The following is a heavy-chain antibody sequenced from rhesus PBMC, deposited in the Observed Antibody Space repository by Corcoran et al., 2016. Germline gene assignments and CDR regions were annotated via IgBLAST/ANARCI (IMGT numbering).Heavy chain of an antibody. D-gene: IGHD2-39*02. J-gene: IGHJ4*01. CDR3: ARVGGFDY. CDR2: IYGSSGST. V-gene: IGHV4-76*01. Sequence: QVQLQESGPGVVKPSETLSLTCAVSGYSIISGYDWSWIRQPPGKGREWIGCIYGSSGSTTSSPSLKNRVTISTATSKNQFSLKLSSVTAADTAVYYCARVGGFDYWGQGVLVTVSS. CDR1: GYSIISGYD.